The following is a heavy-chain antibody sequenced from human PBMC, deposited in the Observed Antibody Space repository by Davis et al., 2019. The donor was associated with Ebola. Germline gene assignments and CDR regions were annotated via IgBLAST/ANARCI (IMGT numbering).Heavy chain of an antibody. CDR1: GFTVSSNY. CDR2: IYSGGST. Sequence: PGGSLRLSCAASGFTVSSNYMSWIRQAPGKGLEWVSVIYSGGSTYYADYVKGRFTISRDNSKNTLYLQMNSLRAEETAVYYCARVEVGLWFGEHWGQGTLVTVSS. J-gene: IGHJ4*02. V-gene: IGHV3-53*01. D-gene: IGHD3-10*01. CDR3: ARVEVGLWFGEH.